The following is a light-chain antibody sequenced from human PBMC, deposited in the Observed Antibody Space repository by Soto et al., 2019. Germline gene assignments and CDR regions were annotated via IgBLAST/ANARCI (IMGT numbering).Light chain of an antibody. CDR3: QQFASSPRT. CDR2: GAS. CDR1: QSVAPSQ. Sequence: EIVMTQSPATLSLSPGERATLFCRASQSVAPSQLAWYQQKPGQAPRLLIGASSRATGIPDRFSASGSGTDFTLTISRLEPEDFAVYYCQQFASSPRTFGRGTTVEIK. V-gene: IGKV3-20*01. J-gene: IGKJ1*01.